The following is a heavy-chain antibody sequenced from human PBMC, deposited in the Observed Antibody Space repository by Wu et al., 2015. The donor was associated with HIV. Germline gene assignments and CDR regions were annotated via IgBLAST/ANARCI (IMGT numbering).Heavy chain of an antibody. CDR1: GYTFSAHY. J-gene: IGHJ6*03. V-gene: IGHV1-2*02. D-gene: IGHD3-3*01. CDR3: AQTYYLRERLAISKSQTFGVLLYDI. Sequence: QVQLVQSGTEMKKSGASLKVSCKTSGYTFSAHYIHWVRQAPGQGLEWMGWINPDTGATKFAQSFQGRKFYHDKRQRPLKHSHLLFFWQSETKKNDTAQTYYLRERLAISKSQTFGVLLYDIWGNGT. CDR2: INPDTGAT.